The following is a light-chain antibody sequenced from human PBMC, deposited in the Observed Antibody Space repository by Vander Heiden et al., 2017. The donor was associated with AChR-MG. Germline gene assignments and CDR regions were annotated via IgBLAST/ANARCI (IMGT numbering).Light chain of an antibody. V-gene: IGKV3-11*01. J-gene: IGKJ5*01. CDR3: QQRSNWPPT. CDR2: DAP. Sequence: EIVLTQSPATLPLSPGERATLSSRASQSVSSYLAWYQQKPGQAPRLLIYDAPNRATGIPARFSGSGSGTDFTLTISSLEPEDFAVYYCQQRSNWPPTFGQGTRLEIK. CDR1: QSVSSY.